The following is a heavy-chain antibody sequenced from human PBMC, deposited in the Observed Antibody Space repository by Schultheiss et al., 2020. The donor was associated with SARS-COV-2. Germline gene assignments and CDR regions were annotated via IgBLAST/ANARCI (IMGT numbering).Heavy chain of an antibody. V-gene: IGHV3-7*03. CDR2: IKPDGSEG. J-gene: IGHJ3*02. D-gene: IGHD3-22*01. CDR1: GFTFSSYW. CDR3: ARGDYYDSSGYYHDAFDI. Sequence: GGSLRLSCAATGFTFSSYWMSWVRQAPGKGLEWVANIKPDGSEGYYVDSVKGRITISRDNAKNSLFLQMNSLRAEDTAVYFCARGDYYDSSGYYHDAFDIWGQGTMVTVSS.